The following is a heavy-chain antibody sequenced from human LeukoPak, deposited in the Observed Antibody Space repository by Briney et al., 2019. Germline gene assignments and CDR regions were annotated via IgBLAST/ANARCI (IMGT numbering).Heavy chain of an antibody. D-gene: IGHD3-10*02. CDR1: GFTFSSYS. J-gene: IGHJ5*02. CDR3: ARSWAMFGELSWFDP. V-gene: IGHV3-21*01. CDR2: ISSSSSYI. Sequence: AGGSLRLSCAASGFTFSSYSMNWVRQAPGKGLEWVSSISSSSSYIYYADSVKCRFTISRDNAKNSLYLQMNSLRAEDTAVYYCARSWAMFGELSWFDPWGQGTLVTVSS.